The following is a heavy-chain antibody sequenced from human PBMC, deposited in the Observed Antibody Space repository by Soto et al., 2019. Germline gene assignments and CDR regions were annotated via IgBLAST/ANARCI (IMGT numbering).Heavy chain of an antibody. V-gene: IGHV1-69*02. J-gene: IGHJ5*02. Sequence: QVQLVQSGAEVKRPGSSVKVSCQTSGGTFRTYTINWVRQAPGQGLEWMGRIIPILDVTNYAQKLQGRVTITADKYTSTAHMELRSLRSEDTAVYYCARSIQEDTGVAGPKEIWFDPLGQGTLVTVSS. D-gene: IGHD6-19*01. CDR2: IIPILDVT. CDR1: GGTFRTYT. CDR3: ARSIQEDTGVAGPKEIWFDP.